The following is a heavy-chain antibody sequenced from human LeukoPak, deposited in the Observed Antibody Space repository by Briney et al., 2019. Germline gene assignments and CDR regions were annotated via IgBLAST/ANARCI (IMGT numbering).Heavy chain of an antibody. D-gene: IGHD6-19*01. V-gene: IGHV4-4*07. CDR1: GGSISSYY. Sequence: SETLSLTCTVSGGSISSYYWSWIRQPAGKGLEWIGRIYTSGRTNYNPSLKSRVTMSVDTSKNQLSLKLSSVTAADTAVYYCARGTYSSGWSTFDYWGQGTLVTVSS. CDR3: ARGTYSSGWSTFDY. J-gene: IGHJ4*02. CDR2: IYTSGRT.